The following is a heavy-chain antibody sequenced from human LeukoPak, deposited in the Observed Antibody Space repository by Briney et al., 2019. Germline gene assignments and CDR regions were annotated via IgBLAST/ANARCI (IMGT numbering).Heavy chain of an antibody. V-gene: IGHV4-31*03. D-gene: IGHD3-22*01. CDR2: IYYSGST. CDR3: ARSDGTAYYHPYDY. J-gene: IGHJ4*02. Sequence: SSQTLSLTCTVSGGFISSGFYYWTWIRQHPGKGLEWIGYIYYSGSTSYNPSLKSRVTISIDTSENQFSLTLRSVTAADTAVYYCARSDGTAYYHPYDYWGQGTLVTVSS. CDR1: GGFISSGFYY.